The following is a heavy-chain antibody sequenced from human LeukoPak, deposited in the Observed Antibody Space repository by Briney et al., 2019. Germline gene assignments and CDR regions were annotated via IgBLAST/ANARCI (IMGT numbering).Heavy chain of an antibody. CDR2: ISSSGSTI. D-gene: IGHD1-1*01. J-gene: IGHJ5*02. V-gene: IGHV3-48*04. CDR3: ARDRNRRLGSPNWFDP. CDR1: GFTFSSYS. Sequence: PGGSLRLSCAASGFTFSSYSMNWVRQAPGKGLEWVSYISSSGSTIYYADSVKGRFTISRDNAKNSLYLQMNSLRAEDTAVYYCARDRNRRLGSPNWFDPWGQGTLVTVSS.